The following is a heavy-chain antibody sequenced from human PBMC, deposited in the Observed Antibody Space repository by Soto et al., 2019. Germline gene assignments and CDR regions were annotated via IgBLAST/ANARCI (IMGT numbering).Heavy chain of an antibody. CDR1: GGSISSYY. D-gene: IGHD6-13*01. CDR3: ARQSEFIAAAGYYYYYYMDV. J-gene: IGHJ6*03. V-gene: IGHV4-59*08. CDR2: IYYSGST. Sequence: PSETLSLTCTVSGGSISSYYWSWIRQPPGKGLEWIGYIYYSGSTNYNPSLKSRVTISVDTSKNQFSLKLSSVTAADTAVYYCARQSEFIAAAGYYYYYYMDVWGKGTTVTVSS.